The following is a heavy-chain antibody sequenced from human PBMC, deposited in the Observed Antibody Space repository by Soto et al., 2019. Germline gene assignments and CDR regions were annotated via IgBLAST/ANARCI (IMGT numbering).Heavy chain of an antibody. V-gene: IGHV4-39*01. CDR1: GGSISSSYY. J-gene: IGHJ4*02. Sequence: QLQLQESGPGLVKPSETLSLTCTVSGGSISSSYYWGWIRKPPGKGLEWIGSIYYSGSTYYNPSLKSRVTISVDTSKNQFSLKLSSVTAADTAVYYCATLWFGESPYWGQGTLVTVSS. CDR2: IYYSGST. CDR3: ATLWFGESPY. D-gene: IGHD3-10*01.